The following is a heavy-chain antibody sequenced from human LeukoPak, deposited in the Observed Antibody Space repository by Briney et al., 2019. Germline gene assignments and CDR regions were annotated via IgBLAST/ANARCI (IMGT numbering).Heavy chain of an antibody. Sequence: PGGSLRLSCAASGFTLSSYNMKWIRQAPGKGLEWVSSISYRSNDIEYADSVKGRFTISRDNDKKSLYLQMSSLRAEDTAVYYCARVYSSSWYSGYLYMDVWGKGTTVTVSS. V-gene: IGHV3-21*01. CDR1: GFTLSSYN. J-gene: IGHJ6*03. D-gene: IGHD6-13*01. CDR3: ARVYSSSWYSGYLYMDV. CDR2: ISYRSNDI.